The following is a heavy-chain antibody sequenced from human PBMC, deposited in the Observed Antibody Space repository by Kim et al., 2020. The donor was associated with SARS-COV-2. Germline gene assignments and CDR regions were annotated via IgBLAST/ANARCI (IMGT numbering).Heavy chain of an antibody. V-gene: IGHV5-10-1*01. CDR2: IDPSDSYT. CDR3: ARRGDSSSWYADDAFDI. Sequence: GESLKISCKGSGYSFTSYWISWVRQMPGKGLEWMGRIDPSDSYTNYSPSFQGHVTISADKSISTAYLQWSSLKASDTAMYYCARRGDSSSWYADDAFDIWGQGTMFTVSS. CDR1: GYSFTSYW. J-gene: IGHJ3*02. D-gene: IGHD6-13*01.